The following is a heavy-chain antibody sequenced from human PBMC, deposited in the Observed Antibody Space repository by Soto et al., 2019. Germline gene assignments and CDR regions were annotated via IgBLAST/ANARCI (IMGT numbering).Heavy chain of an antibody. CDR2: VNPNSGNT. CDR1: GYNFTSYD. CDR3: AREGYSSSSGPRGNWFDP. J-gene: IGHJ5*02. Sequence: QVQLVQSGAEVKEPGASVKVSCKASGYNFTSYDINWVRQAPGQGLEWVGWVNPNSGNTGYAQKFQGRVTMTNNTSSNTAYMELSSLRPEDTAVYYCAREGYSSSSGPRGNWFDPWGQGTLVTVSS. V-gene: IGHV1-8*01. D-gene: IGHD6-6*01.